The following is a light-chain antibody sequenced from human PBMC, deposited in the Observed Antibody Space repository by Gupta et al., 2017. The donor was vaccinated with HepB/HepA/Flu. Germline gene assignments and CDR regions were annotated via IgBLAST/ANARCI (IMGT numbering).Light chain of an antibody. Sequence: DVVMTQSPLSLPVTLGQPASISGRSSESLVNSDGNTYLTWFQQRPGQSPRRLIYKISNRDSGVPDRFSGSGSGTNFTLKISRVEAEDVGIYYCMQGSHWRGFTFGPGNKVAMK. J-gene: IGKJ3*01. CDR1: ESLVNSDGNTY. V-gene: IGKV2-30*01. CDR3: MQGSHWRGFT. CDR2: KIS.